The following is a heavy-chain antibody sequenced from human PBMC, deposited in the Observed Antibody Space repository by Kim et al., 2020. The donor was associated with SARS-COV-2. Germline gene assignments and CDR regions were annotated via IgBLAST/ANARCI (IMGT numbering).Heavy chain of an antibody. Sequence: GGSLRLSCAASGFTFSSFDMNWFRQAPGKGLEWVSYISGSGTTVYYADSVKGRFTISRDNAKNTLYLQMNSLRAEDTAVYYCARASSTSCPCYYMDVWGKGTTVTVSS. J-gene: IGHJ6*03. V-gene: IGHV3-48*03. CDR2: ISGSGTTV. D-gene: IGHD2-2*01. CDR3: ARASSTSCPCYYMDV. CDR1: GFTFSSFD.